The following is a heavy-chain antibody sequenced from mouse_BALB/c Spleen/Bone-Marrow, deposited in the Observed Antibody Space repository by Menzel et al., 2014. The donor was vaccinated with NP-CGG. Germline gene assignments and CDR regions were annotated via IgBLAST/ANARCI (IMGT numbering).Heavy chain of an antibody. V-gene: IGHV1-14*01. J-gene: IGHJ2*01. Sequence: VQLQQSGPELVKPGASVKMSCKASGYTFTSYVMHWVKQKPGQGLEWIGYINPYNDGTKYNEKFKGKATLTSDKSSSPAYMGLSSLTSEDPAVYYCARPRQLGLPYYFDSWGQGTTLTVSS. CDR3: ARPRQLGLPYYFDS. D-gene: IGHD3-2*01. CDR1: GYTFTSYV. CDR2: INPYNDGT.